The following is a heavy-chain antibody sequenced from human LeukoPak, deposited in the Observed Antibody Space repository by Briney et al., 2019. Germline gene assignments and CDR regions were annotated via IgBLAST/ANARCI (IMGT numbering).Heavy chain of an antibody. Sequence: GGSLRLSCAASGFTFDDYAMHWVRQAPGKGLEWVSLISGDGGSTYYADSVKGRSTISRDNSKNSLYLQMNSLRTEDTALYYCAKDGYCSSTSCRDPAWDYWGQGTLVTVSS. CDR2: ISGDGGST. D-gene: IGHD2-2*01. CDR1: GFTFDDYA. CDR3: AKDGYCSSTSCRDPAWDY. V-gene: IGHV3-43*02. J-gene: IGHJ4*02.